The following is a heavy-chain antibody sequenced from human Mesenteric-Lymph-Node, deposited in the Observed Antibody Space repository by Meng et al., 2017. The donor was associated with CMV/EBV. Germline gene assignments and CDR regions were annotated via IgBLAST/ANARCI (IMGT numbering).Heavy chain of an antibody. Sequence: ASVKVSCKASGYTFAAYYMHWVRQAPGQGLEWMGWINPNSGGTNYAQKFQGRVTMTWDTSISIAYMELSSLRSDDTAIYYCARNEGSSWYPLGHWGQGTLVTVSS. CDR3: ARNEGSSWYPLGH. CDR2: INPNSGGT. V-gene: IGHV1-2*02. CDR1: GYTFAAYY. D-gene: IGHD6-13*01. J-gene: IGHJ4*02.